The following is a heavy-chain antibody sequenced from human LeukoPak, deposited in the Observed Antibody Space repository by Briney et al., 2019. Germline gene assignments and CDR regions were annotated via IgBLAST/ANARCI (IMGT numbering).Heavy chain of an antibody. CDR2: IYTSGST. D-gene: IGHD6-19*01. V-gene: IGHV4-4*09. CDR3: ARAIEVAGPYSFDY. Sequence: SETLSLTCTVSGGSISSYYWSWIRQPPGKGLEWIGYIYTSGSTNYNPSLRSRVTISVDTSKNQFSLKLSSVTAADTAVYYCARAIEVAGPYSFDYWGQGTLVTVSS. CDR1: GGSISSYY. J-gene: IGHJ4*02.